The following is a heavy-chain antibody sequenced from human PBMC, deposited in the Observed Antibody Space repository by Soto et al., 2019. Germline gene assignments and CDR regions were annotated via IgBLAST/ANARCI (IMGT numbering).Heavy chain of an antibody. Sequence: WSIRVTRASCGVTVRISGVHGVLQKQVKGLEWVAVIWYDGSNKYYADSVKGRCTISRDNSKNTLYLQMNSLRAEDTAVYYCARGAIRGLAVADS. CDR2: IWYDGSNK. J-gene: IGHJ5*01. CDR1: GVTVRISG. CDR3: ARGAIRGLAVADS. D-gene: IGHD6-19*01. V-gene: IGHV3-33*01.